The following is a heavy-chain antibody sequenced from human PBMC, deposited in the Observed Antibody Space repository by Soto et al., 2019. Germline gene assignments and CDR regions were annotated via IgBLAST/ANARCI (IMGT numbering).Heavy chain of an antibody. V-gene: IGHV1-3*01. CDR1: GYTFTSYA. D-gene: IGHD3-10*01. J-gene: IGHJ5*02. Sequence: GASVKVSCKASGYTFTSYAMHWVRQAPGQRLEGMGWINAGNGNTKNSQKFQGRVTITRDTSASTAYIELSSLRSEDTAGYNCARGGYGSGSYYMKSDWFDPWGQGTRVTGAS. CDR2: INAGNGNT. CDR3: ARGGYGSGSYYMKSDWFDP.